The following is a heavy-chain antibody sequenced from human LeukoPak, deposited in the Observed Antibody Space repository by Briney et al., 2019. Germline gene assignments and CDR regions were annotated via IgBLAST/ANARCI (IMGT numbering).Heavy chain of an antibody. CDR2: IGNDGRAK. CDR1: GFSFSNYG. Sequence: GGSLRLSCVASGFSFSNYGIHWVRQAPGKGLEWVAVIGNDGRAKYYADSVRGRFTISRDNSENTLYLQMDSLRSEDTAVYYCAKLHCSSTSCYVGTVTRAYGMDVWGQGTTVTVSS. V-gene: IGHV3-30*18. D-gene: IGHD2-2*01. CDR3: AKLHCSSTSCYVGTVTRAYGMDV. J-gene: IGHJ6*02.